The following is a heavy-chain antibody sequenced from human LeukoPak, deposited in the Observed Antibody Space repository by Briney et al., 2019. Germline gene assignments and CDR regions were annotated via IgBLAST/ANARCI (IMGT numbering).Heavy chain of an antibody. CDR3: ARGAPSTVLRYFDWPLDY. V-gene: IGHV3-13*05. CDR1: GFTFSSYD. CDR2: IGTAGDP. D-gene: IGHD3-9*01. Sequence: GGSLRLSCAASGFTFSSYDMHWVRQAPGKGLEWVSAIGTAGDPYYPGSVTGRFTISRENAKNSLYLQMNSLRAGDTAVYYCARGAPSTVLRYFDWPLDYWGQGTLVTVSS. J-gene: IGHJ4*02.